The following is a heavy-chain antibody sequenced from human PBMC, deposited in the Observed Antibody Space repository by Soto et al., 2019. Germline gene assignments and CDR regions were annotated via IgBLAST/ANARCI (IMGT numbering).Heavy chain of an antibody. D-gene: IGHD3-22*01. Sequence: QVQLVQSGAEVKKPGSSVKVSCKASGGTFSSYTISWVRQAPGQGLEWMGRIIPILGIANYAQKFQGRVTIHADKATSTAYMELSSLRSEDTAVYYCARSLEPYYYDSSGYYFDYWGQGTLVTVSS. V-gene: IGHV1-69*02. CDR1: GGTFSSYT. CDR2: IIPILGIA. CDR3: ARSLEPYYYDSSGYYFDY. J-gene: IGHJ4*02.